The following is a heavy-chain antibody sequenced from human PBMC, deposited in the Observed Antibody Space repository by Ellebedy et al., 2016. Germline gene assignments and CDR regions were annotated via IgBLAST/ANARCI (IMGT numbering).Heavy chain of an antibody. V-gene: IGHV5-51*01. CDR3: ARLYSHYYDSSGYYPDY. D-gene: IGHD3-22*01. Sequence: KVSXXGSGYSFTSYWIGWVRQMPGKGLEWMGIIYPGDSDTRYSPSFQGQVTISADKSISTAYLQWSSLKASDTAMYYCARLYSHYYDSSGYYPDYWGQGTLVTVSS. CDR1: GYSFTSYW. J-gene: IGHJ4*02. CDR2: IYPGDSDT.